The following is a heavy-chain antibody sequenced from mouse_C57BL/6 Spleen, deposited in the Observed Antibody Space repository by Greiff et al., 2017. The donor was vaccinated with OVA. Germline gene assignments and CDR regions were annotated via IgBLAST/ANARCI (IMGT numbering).Heavy chain of an antibody. CDR3: ARTGSNYVWAMDY. CDR1: GYTFTDYN. J-gene: IGHJ4*01. Sequence: QLQHSEPELVKPGASVKIPCKASGYTFTDYNMDWVKQSHGKSLEWIGDINPNNGGTIYNQKFKGKATLTVDKSSSTAYMELRSLTSEDTAVYYCARTGSNYVWAMDYWGQGTSVTVSS. CDR2: INPNNGGT. V-gene: IGHV1-18*01. D-gene: IGHD2-5*01.